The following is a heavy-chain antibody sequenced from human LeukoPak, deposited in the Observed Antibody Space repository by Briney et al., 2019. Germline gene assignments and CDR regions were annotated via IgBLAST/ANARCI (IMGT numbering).Heavy chain of an antibody. CDR2: INPNSGGT. V-gene: IGHV1-2*02. Sequence: ASVKVSCKASGYTFTGYYMHWVRQAPGQGLEWMGWINPNSGGTNYAQKFQGRVTMTRDTSISAAYMELSRLRSDDTAVYYCARGSGSYSAAVDYWGQGTLVTVSS. D-gene: IGHD1-26*01. CDR1: GYTFTGYY. CDR3: ARGSGSYSAAVDY. J-gene: IGHJ4*02.